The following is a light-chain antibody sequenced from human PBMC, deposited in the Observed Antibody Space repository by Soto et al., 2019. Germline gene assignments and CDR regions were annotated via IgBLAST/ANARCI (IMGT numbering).Light chain of an antibody. CDR3: QQFGSSPWT. J-gene: IGKJ1*01. CDR2: GAS. Sequence: EIVMTQSPATLSVSPGERATLSCRASQSVSSSYLAWYQQKPGQAPRLLIYGASSRATGIPDRFSGSGSGTDFTLTINRLEPEDFALYYCQQFGSSPWTFGQGNKVDIK. CDR1: QSVSSSY. V-gene: IGKV3-20*01.